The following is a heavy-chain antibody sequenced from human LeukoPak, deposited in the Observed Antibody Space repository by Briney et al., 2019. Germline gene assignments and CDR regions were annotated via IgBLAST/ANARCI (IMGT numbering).Heavy chain of an antibody. CDR3: ALIGVVIPPDTYDV. D-gene: IGHD2-21*01. J-gene: IGHJ3*01. V-gene: IGHV3-48*01. CDR2: ISPSSSTK. CDR1: GFTFSSYS. Sequence: HSGGSLRLSCAASGFTFSSYSMNWVRQAPGLGLEWISYISPSSSTKHYADSVKGRFTISRDDAKNSLYLQMDSLRTEDTAFYYCALIGVVIPPDTYDVWGQGTLVTVSS.